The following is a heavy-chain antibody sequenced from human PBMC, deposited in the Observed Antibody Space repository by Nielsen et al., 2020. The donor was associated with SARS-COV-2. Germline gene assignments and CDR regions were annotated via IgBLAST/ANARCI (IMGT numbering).Heavy chain of an antibody. Sequence: VRQMPGKGLEWMGIIYPGDSDTRYSPSFQGQVTISADKSISTAYLQWSSLKASDTAMYYCARLGGDYYGSSGYYGVDPWGQGTLVTVSS. CDR3: ARLGGDYYGSSGYYGVDP. J-gene: IGHJ5*02. CDR2: IYPGDSDT. V-gene: IGHV5-51*01. D-gene: IGHD3-22*01.